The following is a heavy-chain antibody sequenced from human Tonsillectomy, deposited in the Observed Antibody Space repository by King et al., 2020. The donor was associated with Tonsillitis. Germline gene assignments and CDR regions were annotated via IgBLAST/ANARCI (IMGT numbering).Heavy chain of an antibody. CDR3: ASYAYTFWTSIG. J-gene: IGHJ4*02. D-gene: IGHD3/OR15-3a*01. CDR1: GASISNGDYY. CDR2: ISYSGGT. Sequence: QLQESGPGLAKPSQTLSLTCTVSGASISNGDYYWSWIRQHPGKGLEWIGDISYSGGTYYDPSLQSRVTMSVDTSKNQFSLKLSSVAAADSAVYYCASYAYTFWTSIGWGQGTLVTVSS. V-gene: IGHV4-31*03.